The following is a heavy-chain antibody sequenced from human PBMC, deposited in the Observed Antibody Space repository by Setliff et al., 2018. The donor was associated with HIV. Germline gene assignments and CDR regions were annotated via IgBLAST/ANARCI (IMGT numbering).Heavy chain of an antibody. CDR2: ISGSGGST. CDR3: AKYRNRYSSGWYVY. Sequence: GGSLRLSCAASGFTLSSYAMSWVRQAPGKGLEWVSAISGSGGSTYYADSVKGRFTISRDNSKNTLYLQMNSLRAEDTAVYYCAKYRNRYSSGWYVYWGQGTLVTVSS. V-gene: IGHV3-23*01. D-gene: IGHD6-19*01. CDR1: GFTLSSYA. J-gene: IGHJ4*02.